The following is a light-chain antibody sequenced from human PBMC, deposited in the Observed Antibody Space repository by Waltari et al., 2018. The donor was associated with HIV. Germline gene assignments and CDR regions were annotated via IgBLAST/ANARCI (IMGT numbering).Light chain of an antibody. V-gene: IGKV3-20*01. CDR1: QSVSSSS. Sequence: EIVLTPSPGTLSLSPGERVTLSCRASQSVSSSSFVWYQQKPGQAPRLLIYGASSRATGIPDRFSGSGSGTDFTLTISRLDPEDFAVYYCQQYGSSVTFGQGTRLEIK. CDR3: QQYGSSVT. CDR2: GAS. J-gene: IGKJ5*01.